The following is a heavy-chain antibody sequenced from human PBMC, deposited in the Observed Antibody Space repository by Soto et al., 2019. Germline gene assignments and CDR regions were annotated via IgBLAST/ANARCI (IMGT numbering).Heavy chain of an antibody. J-gene: IGHJ6*02. Sequence: QVQLVQSGAEVKKPGSSVKVSCKASGGTFSSYAISWVRQAPGQGLEXXGGIIPISGTANYAQKFQGRVTITADESTSTXXXXXXXXXXXXXXXXXXXXXXXXXTXLEIYYYYYYGMDVWGQGTTVTVSS. D-gene: IGHD1-1*01. CDR3: XXXXXXXTXLEIYYYYYYGMDV. CDR2: IIPISGTA. CDR1: GGTFSSYA. V-gene: IGHV1-69*01.